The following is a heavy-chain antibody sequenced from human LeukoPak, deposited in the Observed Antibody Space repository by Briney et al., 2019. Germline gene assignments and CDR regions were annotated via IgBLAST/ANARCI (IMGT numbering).Heavy chain of an antibody. V-gene: IGHV4-59*01. D-gene: IGHD3-9*01. CDR3: ARIRRYYDILTGYGEFAFDI. CDR2: IYYSGST. J-gene: IGHJ3*02. Sequence: SDTLSLTCTVSGGSISSYYWSWIRQPPGKGLEWIGYIYYSGSTNYNPSLKSRVTISVDTSKNQFSLKLSSVTAADTAVYYCARIRRYYDILTGYGEFAFDIWGQGTMVTVSS. CDR1: GGSISSYY.